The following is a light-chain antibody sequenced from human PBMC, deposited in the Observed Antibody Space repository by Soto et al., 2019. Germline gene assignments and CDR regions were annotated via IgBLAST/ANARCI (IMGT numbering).Light chain of an antibody. CDR3: QSYDSSSRV. J-gene: IGLJ1*01. CDR1: SGSIASNY. Sequence: NFMLTQPHSVSESPGKTVTISCTRSSGSIASNYVQWYQQRPGSAPTTVIYEDNQRPSGVPDRFSGSIDSSSNSASLTISGLKTEDEADYYCQSYDSSSRVFGTGTQLTVL. V-gene: IGLV6-57*03. CDR2: EDN.